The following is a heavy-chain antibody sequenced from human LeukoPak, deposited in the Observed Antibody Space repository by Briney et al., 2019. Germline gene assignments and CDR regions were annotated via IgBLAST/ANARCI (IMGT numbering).Heavy chain of an antibody. J-gene: IGHJ2*01. CDR3: ARGGPDGYYDILTGYPDWYFDL. CDR2: FNHSGST. D-gene: IGHD3-9*01. V-gene: IGHV4-34*01. Sequence: SETLSLTCAVYGGSFSGYYWSWIRQPPGKGLEWIGEFNHSGSTNYNPSLKSRVTISVDTSKNQFSLKLSSVTAADTAVYYCARGGPDGYYDILTGYPDWYFDLWGRGTLVTVSS. CDR1: GGSFSGYY.